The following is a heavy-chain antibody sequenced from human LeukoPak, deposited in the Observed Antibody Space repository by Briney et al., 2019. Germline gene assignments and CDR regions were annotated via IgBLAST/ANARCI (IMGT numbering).Heavy chain of an antibody. D-gene: IGHD7-27*01. Sequence: NHGESLKISCKGSGYTFTNYWIGWVRQLPGKGLEWMGIIYPDDSDTRYSPSFQGQVTMSAEKSLSTAYLQWSSLKASDTAIYFCVLPNWGSPQNYGGQGPLVTVS. CDR2: IYPDDSDT. CDR1: GYTFTNYW. J-gene: IGHJ4*02. V-gene: IGHV5-51*01. CDR3: VLPNWGSPQNY.